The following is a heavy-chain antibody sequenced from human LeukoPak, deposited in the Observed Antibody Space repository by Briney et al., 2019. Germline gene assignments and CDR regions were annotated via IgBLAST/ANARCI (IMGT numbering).Heavy chain of an antibody. V-gene: IGHV3-48*03. J-gene: IGHJ4*02. Sequence: PGGSLRLSCATSGFTFSSYEMNWVRQAPGKGLEWISYITTSGTSTYYADSVKGRFTISRDNGKTALSLQMNSLRADDTAVYYCTKDASYARENDNSGFVIDWGQGTLVTVSS. D-gene: IGHD3-22*01. CDR1: GFTFSSYE. CDR2: ITTSGTST. CDR3: TKDASYARENDNSGFVID.